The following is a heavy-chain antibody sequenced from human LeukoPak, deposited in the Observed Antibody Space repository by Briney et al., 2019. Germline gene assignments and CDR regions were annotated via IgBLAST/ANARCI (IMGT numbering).Heavy chain of an antibody. CDR3: ARHDDIGLYQHGMDV. CDR1: GGPVSGYF. V-gene: IGHV4-59*08. D-gene: IGHD1-1*01. CDR2: IYYSGYT. J-gene: IGHJ6*02. Sequence: PSETLSLTHTVSGGPVSGYFWSWIRQPPGKGLEWIGYIYYSGYTIYSPSFGSRVTISVDTSKNQFSLRLRYVTAADTAVYYCARHDDIGLYQHGMDVWGQGTTVTVSS.